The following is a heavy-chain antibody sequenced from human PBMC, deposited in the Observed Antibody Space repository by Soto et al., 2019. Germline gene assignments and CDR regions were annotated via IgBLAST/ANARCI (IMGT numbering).Heavy chain of an antibody. CDR3: ARQRIRPAQYFFDY. CDR1: GGSIGSGSYY. Sequence: PSETLSLTCTVSGGSIGSGSYYWTWIRQPPGKALEWIGYILNSGSTNYNPSLESRVTMSLDTSKNQYSLKRTPVPAPGTAVYYCARQRIRPAQYFFDYWGQGSLVTVSS. V-gene: IGHV4-61*01. J-gene: IGHJ4*02. CDR2: ILNSGST. D-gene: IGHD2-2*01.